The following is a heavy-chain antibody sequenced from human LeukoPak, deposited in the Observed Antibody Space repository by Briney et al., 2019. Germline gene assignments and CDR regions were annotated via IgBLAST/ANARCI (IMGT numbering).Heavy chain of an antibody. CDR3: ARQRLVITDYYYYYGMDV. Sequence: GESLKISCKGSGYSFTSYWIGWVRQMPGKGLEWMGIIYPGDSDTRYSPSFQGQVTISADKSISTAYLQWSSLKASDTAMYYCARQRLVITDYYYYYGMDVWGQGTTVTVSS. CDR2: IYPGDSDT. D-gene: IGHD3-9*01. CDR1: GYSFTSYW. J-gene: IGHJ6*02. V-gene: IGHV5-51*01.